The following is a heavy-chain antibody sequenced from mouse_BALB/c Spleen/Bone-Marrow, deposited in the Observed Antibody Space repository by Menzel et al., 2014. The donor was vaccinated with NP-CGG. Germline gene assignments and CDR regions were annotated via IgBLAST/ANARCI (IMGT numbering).Heavy chain of an antibody. CDR2: IWAGGST. D-gene: IGHD2-4*01. CDR3: ARYDYDWFAY. J-gene: IGHJ3*01. Sequence: VKLVESGPGLVAPSQGLSITCTVSGFSLTSYGVHWVRQPPGKGLEWLGVIWAGGSTNYNSALMSRLSISKDSSKSQVFLKMNSLQTDDTAMYYCARYDYDWFAYWGQGTLVTVSA. V-gene: IGHV2-9*02. CDR1: GFSLTSYG.